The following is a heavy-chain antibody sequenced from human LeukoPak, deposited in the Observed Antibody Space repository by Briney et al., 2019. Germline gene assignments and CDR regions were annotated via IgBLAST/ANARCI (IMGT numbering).Heavy chain of an antibody. D-gene: IGHD3-22*01. CDR1: GGSISSYY. V-gene: IGHV4-59*01. CDR3: ARGPHGYYDSSGYWSY. Sequence: SETLSLTCTVSGGSISSYYWGWIRQPPGKGLEWIGYIYYSGSTNYNPSLKSRVTISVDTSKNQFSLKLSSVTAADTAVYYCARGPHGYYDSSGYWSYWGQGTLVTVSS. CDR2: IYYSGST. J-gene: IGHJ4*02.